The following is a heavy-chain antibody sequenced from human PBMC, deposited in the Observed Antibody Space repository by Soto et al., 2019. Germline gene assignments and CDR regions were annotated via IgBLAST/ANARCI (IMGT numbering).Heavy chain of an antibody. J-gene: IGHJ6*02. CDR1: GGSISSGGYS. Sequence: QLQLRESGSGLVKPSETLSLTCTVSGGSISSGGYSWSWIRQSPEKGLEWLGCIYPTGTTYYHPSLKRRVTISVYTSMKQFSLNLPSVTAADTAVYFCARAPPGPSPRWVLWGQRTTVTVSS. V-gene: IGHV4-30-2*06. D-gene: IGHD3-10*01. CDR3: ARAPPGPSPRWVL. CDR2: IYPTGTT.